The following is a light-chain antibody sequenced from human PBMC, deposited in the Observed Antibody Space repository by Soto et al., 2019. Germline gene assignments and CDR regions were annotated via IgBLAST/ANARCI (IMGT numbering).Light chain of an antibody. V-gene: IGKV3-20*01. CDR3: QQFVNSPYT. CDR2: GTS. CDR1: QSAANNY. J-gene: IGKJ2*01. Sequence: DIVLTQSPGTLSLSPGERATLFCRASQSAANNYIAWYQQKPGQAPSLLIYGTSKRATGIPDRFNGSGSGTDFTLHITSVAPEDFAVYYCQQFVNSPYTFGQGTKLEI.